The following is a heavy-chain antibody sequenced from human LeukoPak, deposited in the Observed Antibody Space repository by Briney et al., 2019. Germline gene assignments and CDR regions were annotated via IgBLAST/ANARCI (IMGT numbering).Heavy chain of an antibody. CDR3: ANHWTSRPNYFDY. V-gene: IGHV3-23*01. CDR2: ISGSGGST. J-gene: IGHJ4*02. CDR1: GFTFSSYA. Sequence: PGGSLRLSCAASGFTFSSYAMSWVRQAPGKGLEWVSAISGSGGSTYYADSVKGRFTISRDNSKNTLYLQMNSLRAEDTAVYYCANHWTSRPNYFDYWGQGTLVTVSS. D-gene: IGHD3/OR15-3a*01.